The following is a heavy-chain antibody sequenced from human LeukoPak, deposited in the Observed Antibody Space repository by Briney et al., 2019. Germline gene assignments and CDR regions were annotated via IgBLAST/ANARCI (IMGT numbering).Heavy chain of an antibody. CDR3: AREGDYGDYSKSFYYMDV. CDR1: GGYIGSYY. CDR2: IYTSENT. Sequence: PSETLSLTCTVSGGYIGSYYWSWIRHPTGKGLEWIGRIYTSENTDYNPSLKSRVTMSVDMSTSQFSLRLTSVTAADTAVYYCAREGDYGDYSKSFYYMDVWGKGTTVTVSS. J-gene: IGHJ6*03. V-gene: IGHV4-4*07. D-gene: IGHD4-17*01.